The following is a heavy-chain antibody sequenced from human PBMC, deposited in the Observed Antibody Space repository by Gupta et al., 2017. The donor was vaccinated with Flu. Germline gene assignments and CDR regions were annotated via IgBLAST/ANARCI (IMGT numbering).Heavy chain of an antibody. V-gene: IGHV3-30*18. D-gene: IGHD2-15*01. CDR2: ISHDGSSK. Sequence: QVQLVESGGGVVHPGTSQRLSCAASGFPFTSYGIHWVRQAPGKGLEWVAAISHDGSSKFYAESLKGRVTVSRDNSRNTAFLQMDSLKSEDTAVYYCAKGAGYASPLIESLEYWGQGTLLTVSS. CDR1: GFPFTSYG. CDR3: AKGAGYASPLIESLEY. J-gene: IGHJ4*02.